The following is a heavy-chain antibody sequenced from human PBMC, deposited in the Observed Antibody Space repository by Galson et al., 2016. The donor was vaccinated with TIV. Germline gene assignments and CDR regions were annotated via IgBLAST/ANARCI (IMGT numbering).Heavy chain of an antibody. V-gene: IGHV3-9*01. CDR1: GFTFSNYG. J-gene: IGHJ4*02. Sequence: SLRLSCATSGFTFSNYGMYWVRQPPGKGLEWVSGITWNSVGIDYADSVKGRFTISRDNAKNSLYLQMNSLRPDDTALYYCAKEQSCGGDCYLFDFWGQGALVTVSS. CDR3: AKEQSCGGDCYLFDF. D-gene: IGHD2-21*02. CDR2: ITWNSVGI.